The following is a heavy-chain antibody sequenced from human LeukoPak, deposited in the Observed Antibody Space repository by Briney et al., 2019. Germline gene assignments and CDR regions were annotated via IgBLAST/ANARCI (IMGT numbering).Heavy chain of an antibody. V-gene: IGHV3-30*04. D-gene: IGHD6-19*01. CDR3: ARENNSGWFDY. Sequence: PGRSLRLSCAASGFTFTSYTIHWVRQAPGKGLEWVAVISYDERNKYYVDSVKGRFTISRDNSKSTLYLQMNSLRPEDTALYYCARENNSGWFDYWGQGTLVTVSS. CDR2: ISYDERNK. CDR1: GFTFTSYT. J-gene: IGHJ4*02.